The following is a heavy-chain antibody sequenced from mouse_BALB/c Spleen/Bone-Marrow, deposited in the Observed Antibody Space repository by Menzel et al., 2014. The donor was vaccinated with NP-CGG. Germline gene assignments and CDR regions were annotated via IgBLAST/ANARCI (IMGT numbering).Heavy chain of an antibody. D-gene: IGHD2-4*01. J-gene: IGHJ4*01. Sequence: QVQLQQSGAELGMPGASVKMSCKASGYTFTDNWIYWVKQRPGQGLEWIGAIDTSDSYTNYNQKFMGKASLTVDASSSTAYMQVSSLTSDDPAVYYCARGGHDFSLDYWGQGTSVTVSS. CDR1: GYTFTDNW. V-gene: IGHV1-69*01. CDR3: ARGGHDFSLDY. CDR2: IDTSDSYT.